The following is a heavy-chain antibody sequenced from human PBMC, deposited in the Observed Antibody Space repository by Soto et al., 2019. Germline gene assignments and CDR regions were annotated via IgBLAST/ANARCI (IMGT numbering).Heavy chain of an antibody. CDR2: ISSSSSYI. J-gene: IGHJ4*02. V-gene: IGHV3-21*01. Sequence: EVQLVESGGGLVKPGGSLRLSCAASGFTFSSYSMNWVRQAPGKGLEWVSSISSSSSYIYYADSVKGRFTISRDNAKKSLYIQMQSLRAEDTAVYYCARDQPGYSYGYGLGYWGQGTLVTVSA. CDR3: ARDQPGYSYGYGLGY. CDR1: GFTFSSYS. D-gene: IGHD5-18*01.